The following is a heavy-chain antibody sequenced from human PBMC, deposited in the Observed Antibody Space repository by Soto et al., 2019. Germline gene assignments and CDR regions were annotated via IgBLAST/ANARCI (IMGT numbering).Heavy chain of an antibody. CDR3: ARRWLQSHRHDY. D-gene: IGHD5-12*01. CDR1: GYSFTNYW. CDR2: IDPSDSSI. V-gene: IGHV5-10-1*01. Sequence: PWESLKISCKGSGYSFTNYWISWVRQMPGKGLEWMGRIDPSDSSINYSPSFQGHVTISADKSISTAYLQWSSLKASDTAMYYCARRWLQSHRHDYWGQGTLVSVSS. J-gene: IGHJ4*02.